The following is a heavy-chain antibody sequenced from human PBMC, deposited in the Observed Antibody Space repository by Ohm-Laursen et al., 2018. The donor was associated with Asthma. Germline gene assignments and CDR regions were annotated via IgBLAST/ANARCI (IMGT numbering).Heavy chain of an antibody. CDR2: GGSYYDGGLK. D-gene: IGHD5-18*01. CDR3: AKDKGYSYAGSCFDY. Sequence: SLRLSCAASGFTFRSYAMHWVRQAPGKGLEWVAVGGSYYDGGLKYYADSVKGRFTISRDNSKNTLYLQMNSLRAENTAVYYCAKDKGYSYAGSCFDYWGQGTLVTVSS. J-gene: IGHJ4*02. V-gene: IGHV3-30-3*01. CDR1: GFTFRSYA.